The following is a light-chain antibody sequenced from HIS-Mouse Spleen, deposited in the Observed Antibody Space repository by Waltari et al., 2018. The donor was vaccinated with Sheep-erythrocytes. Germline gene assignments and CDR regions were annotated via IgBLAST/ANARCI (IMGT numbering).Light chain of an antibody. V-gene: IGLV1-47*01. CDR3: CSYAGSYNHV. CDR2: RNN. Sequence: QSVLTQPPSASGTPGQRVTISCSGSSSNIGSNYVYWYQQLPGTAPKLLIYRNNQRPSGVPDRFSGSKSGNTASLTISGLHAEDEADYYCCSYAGSYNHVFATGTKVTVL. CDR1: SSNIGSNY. J-gene: IGLJ1*01.